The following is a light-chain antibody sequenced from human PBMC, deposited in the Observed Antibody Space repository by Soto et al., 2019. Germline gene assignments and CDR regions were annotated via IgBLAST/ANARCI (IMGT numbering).Light chain of an antibody. CDR2: DAS. CDR1: QNINTL. Sequence: DIQVTQSPSTLSASVVDRVTITCLASQNINTLLAWYQQKPGKAPQLLIYDASTLESGVPSRFSGSRSGTEFTLSISSLQPDDFATYYCQQYNSYSPTFGQGTKVDIK. J-gene: IGKJ1*01. CDR3: QQYNSYSPT. V-gene: IGKV1-5*01.